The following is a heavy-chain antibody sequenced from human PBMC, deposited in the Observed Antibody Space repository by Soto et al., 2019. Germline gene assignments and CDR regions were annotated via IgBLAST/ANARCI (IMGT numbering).Heavy chain of an antibody. V-gene: IGHV3-48*02. J-gene: IGHJ4*02. CDR2: ITSSSSTI. CDR3: ARVDYYDSSGYRLAFDY. Sequence: PGGSLRLSCAASGFILRSYSMNWVRQAPGKGLEWVSYITSSSSTIYYADSVKGRFTISRDNAKNSLYLQMNSLRDEDTAVYYCARVDYYDSSGYRLAFDYWGQGTLVTVSS. D-gene: IGHD3-22*01. CDR1: GFILRSYS.